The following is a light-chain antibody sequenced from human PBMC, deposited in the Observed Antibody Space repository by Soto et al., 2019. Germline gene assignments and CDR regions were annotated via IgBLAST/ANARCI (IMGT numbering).Light chain of an antibody. CDR3: QSYDNSLGVCYV. V-gene: IGLV1-40*01. CDR2: GNR. CDR1: SSNLGAGYD. J-gene: IGLJ1*01. Sequence: QSVLTQPPSVSGAPGQRVTISGTGSSSNLGAGYDVHWYQLLPGTAPKLLIYGNRNRPSGVPGRFSGSKSGTSASLAITGLQAEDEADYYCQSYDNSLGVCYVFGTGTKVTVL.